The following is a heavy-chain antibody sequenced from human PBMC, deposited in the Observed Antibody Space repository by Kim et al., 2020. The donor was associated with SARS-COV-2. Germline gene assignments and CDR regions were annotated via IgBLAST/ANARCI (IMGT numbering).Heavy chain of an antibody. V-gene: IGHV3-9*01. CDR3: AKVVYSSSWYQIDY. Sequence: GGSLRLSCAASGFTFGDYAMHWVRQAPGKGLEWVSGISWNSGSIGYADSVKGRFTISRDNAKNSLYLQMNSLRAEDTALYYCAKVVYSSSWYQIDYWGQGTLVTVSS. CDR1: GFTFGDYA. J-gene: IGHJ4*02. CDR2: ISWNSGSI. D-gene: IGHD6-13*01.